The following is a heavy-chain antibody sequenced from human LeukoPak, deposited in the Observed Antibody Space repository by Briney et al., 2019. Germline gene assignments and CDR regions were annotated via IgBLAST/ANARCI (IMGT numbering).Heavy chain of an antibody. Sequence: PGGSLRLSCAASGFTFSSYAMSWVRQAPGKGLEWVSDISGSGGSTYYADSVKGRFTISRDNSKNTRYLQMNSLRAEDTAVYYCAKDRSCTNNICHGDFDYWGQGTLVTVSS. CDR1: GFTFSSYA. J-gene: IGHJ4*02. V-gene: IGHV3-23*01. D-gene: IGHD2-8*01. CDR2: ISGSGGST. CDR3: AKDRSCTNNICHGDFDY.